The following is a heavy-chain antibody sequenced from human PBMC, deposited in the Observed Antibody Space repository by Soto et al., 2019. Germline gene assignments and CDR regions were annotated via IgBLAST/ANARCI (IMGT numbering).Heavy chain of an antibody. J-gene: IGHJ6*02. D-gene: IGHD3-10*01. CDR1: GGSISSYY. CDR3: ARGDPLLWFGEKVYYGMDV. Sequence: QVQLQESGPGLVKPSETLSLTCTVSGGSISSYYWSWIRQPPGKGLEWIGYIYYSGRTNYNPSLKGRVTISVDTSKNPFSLKLSSVTAADTAVYYCARGDPLLWFGEKVYYGMDVWGQGTTVTVSS. CDR2: IYYSGRT. V-gene: IGHV4-59*01.